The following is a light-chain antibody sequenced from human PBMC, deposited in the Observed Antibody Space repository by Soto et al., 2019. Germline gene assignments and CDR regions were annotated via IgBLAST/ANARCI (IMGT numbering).Light chain of an antibody. V-gene: IGKV3-20*01. J-gene: IGKJ5*01. Sequence: EIVMTQSPATLSASPGERVTLSCRVSQSVSGNLAWYQQKPGQAPRLLIYGASSRATGIPDKFSGSGSGTDFTLTIDGLEPEDFAVYYCQQYGYSPITFGQGTRLEIK. CDR2: GAS. CDR1: QSVSGN. CDR3: QQYGYSPIT.